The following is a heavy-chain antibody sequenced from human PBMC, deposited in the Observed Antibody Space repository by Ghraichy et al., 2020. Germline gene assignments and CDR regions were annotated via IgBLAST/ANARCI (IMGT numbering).Heavy chain of an antibody. Sequence: LEKISTVSGHGINTYYSDSVKGRFTISRDNSKNTLYLQMNSLRVEDTAVYYCAKDRVFQRMDNFFDPWGQGTLVT. CDR3: AKDRVFQRMDNFFDP. CDR2: VSGHGINT. D-gene: IGHD2-8*01. V-gene: IGHV3-23*01. J-gene: IGHJ5*02.